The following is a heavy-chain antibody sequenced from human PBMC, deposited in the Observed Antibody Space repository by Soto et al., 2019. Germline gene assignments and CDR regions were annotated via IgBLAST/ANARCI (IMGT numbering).Heavy chain of an antibody. CDR3: AKKPHGITIFGVDDGEDYYGMDV. CDR2: ISSSSSYI. Sequence: VGSLRLSCAASGFTFSSYSMNWVRQAPGKGLEWVSSISSSSSYIYYADSVKGRFTISRDNAKNSLYLQMNSLRAEDTAVYYCAKKPHGITIFGVDDGEDYYGMDVWGQGTTVTVSS. V-gene: IGHV3-21*01. D-gene: IGHD3-3*01. J-gene: IGHJ6*02. CDR1: GFTFSSYS.